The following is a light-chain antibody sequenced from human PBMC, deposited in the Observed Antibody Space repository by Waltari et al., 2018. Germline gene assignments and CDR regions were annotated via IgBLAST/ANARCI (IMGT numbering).Light chain of an antibody. V-gene: IGLV2-14*03. CDR2: DVV. J-gene: IGLJ1*01. CDR3: CSYTSSDTYV. Sequence: YKKRPGKGPRLIIYDVVKRPSGVSNRLSGSMSGYTATLTISGLQAEDEADYYCCSYTSSDTYVFGSGTTVTVL.